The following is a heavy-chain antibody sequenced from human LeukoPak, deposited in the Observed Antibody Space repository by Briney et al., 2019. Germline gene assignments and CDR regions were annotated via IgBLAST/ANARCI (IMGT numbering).Heavy chain of an antibody. CDR1: GGSISSYY. V-gene: IGHV4-39*01. CDR3: ARHRSGWLQSSFDY. D-gene: IGHD5-24*01. CDR2: IYYSGSS. J-gene: IGHJ4*02. Sequence: SETLSLTCTVSGGSISSYYWGWIRQPPGKGLEWIGSIYYSGSSFDNPALKSRVTISVDTSKNQFSLKLSSVTAADTAVYYCARHRSGWLQSSFDYWGQGTLVTVSS.